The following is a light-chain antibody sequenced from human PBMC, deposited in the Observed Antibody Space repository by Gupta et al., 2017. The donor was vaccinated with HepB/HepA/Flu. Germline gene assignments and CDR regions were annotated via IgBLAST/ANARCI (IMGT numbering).Light chain of an antibody. Sequence: EIVLTQSPGTLSLSPGERATLSCRASQSVSSSYLAWYQQKPGQAPRLLIYGASIRAPGIPDRFSGSGSGTDFTLTISRLEPEDFAVYYCQQDGSSPFTFGHGTKVDIK. J-gene: IGKJ3*01. V-gene: IGKV3-20*01. CDR3: QQDGSSPFT. CDR2: GAS. CDR1: QSVSSSY.